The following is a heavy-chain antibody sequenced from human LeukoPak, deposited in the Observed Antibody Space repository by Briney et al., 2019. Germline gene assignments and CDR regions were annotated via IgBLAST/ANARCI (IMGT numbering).Heavy chain of an antibody. D-gene: IGHD6-6*01. CDR3: ARFEASSSNDYYYMDV. CDR1: ENTFTNYY. Sequence: ASVKVSCKASENTFTNYYMHWVRQAPGQGLEWLGLINPNGDRTAYAQSFQGRVTMTRDTSTTTFYLELSSLRSEDTAVYYCARFEASSSNDYYYMDVWGKGTTVTVSS. CDR2: INPNGDRT. V-gene: IGHV1-46*01. J-gene: IGHJ6*03.